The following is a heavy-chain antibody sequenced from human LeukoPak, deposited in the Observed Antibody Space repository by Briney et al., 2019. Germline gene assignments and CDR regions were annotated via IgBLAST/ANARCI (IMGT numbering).Heavy chain of an antibody. CDR1: GFAFSGSA. Sequence: GGSLGLSCAASGFAFSGSAIHWVRQASGKGLEWVGGICSKASSYATADGASVKGRFTICRDDSKNTAYQQMNSLKTEDTAVYYCTSSTHRYCSGGKCHSDYYYYGMDVWGQGTTVTVSS. V-gene: IGHV3-73*01. D-gene: IGHD2-15*01. J-gene: IGHJ6*02. CDR3: TSSTHRYCSGGKCHSDYYYYGMDV. CDR2: ICSKASSYAT.